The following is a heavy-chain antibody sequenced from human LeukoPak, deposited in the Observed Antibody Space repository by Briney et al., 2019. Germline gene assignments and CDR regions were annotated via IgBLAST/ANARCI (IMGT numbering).Heavy chain of an antibody. J-gene: IGHJ6*02. CDR2: ISYDGSNK. Sequence: GGSLRLSCAASGFTFSSYGMHWVRQAPGKGLEWVAVISYDGSNKYYADSVKGRFTISRDDSKNTLYLQMNSLRAEDTAVYYCAKDMVRGVRTYYGMDVWGQGTTVTVSS. V-gene: IGHV3-30*18. D-gene: IGHD3-10*01. CDR3: AKDMVRGVRTYYGMDV. CDR1: GFTFSSYG.